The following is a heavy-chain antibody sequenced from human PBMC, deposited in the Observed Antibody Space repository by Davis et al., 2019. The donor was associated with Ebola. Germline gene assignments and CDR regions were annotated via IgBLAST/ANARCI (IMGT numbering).Heavy chain of an antibody. V-gene: IGHV3-23*01. D-gene: IGHD3-3*01. CDR3: ARDTTYYDFWSGFWFDA. Sequence: GGSLRLSCVASGFIFKNSIMSWVRQPPGGGLEWVSGLSPGGDDKWYIESVRCRFTISRDNSKNTLYLQMNSLRAEDTAVYYCARDTTYYDFWSGFWFDAWGQGTLVTVSS. J-gene: IGHJ5*02. CDR2: LSPGGDDK. CDR1: GFIFKNSI.